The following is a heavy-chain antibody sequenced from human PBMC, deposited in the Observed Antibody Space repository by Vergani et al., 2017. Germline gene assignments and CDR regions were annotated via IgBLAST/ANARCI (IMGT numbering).Heavy chain of an antibody. CDR1: GGSISSSSYY. D-gene: IGHD5-18*01. J-gene: IGHJ4*02. CDR2: IYYSGST. CDR3: ARYKSNTAMVTAIYFDY. Sequence: QLQLQESGPGLVKPSETLSLTCTVSGGSISSSSYYWGWIRQPPGKGLEWIGRIYYSGSTYYNPSLKSRVTISVDTSKNQFSLKLSSVTAADTAVYYCARYKSNTAMVTAIYFDYWGQGTLVTVSS. V-gene: IGHV4-39*01.